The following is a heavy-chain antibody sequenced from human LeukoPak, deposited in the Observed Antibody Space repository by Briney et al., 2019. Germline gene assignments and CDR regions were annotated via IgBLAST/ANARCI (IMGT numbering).Heavy chain of an antibody. CDR3: ARVGMVRGVFWFDP. Sequence: SETLSLTCTVSGGSISSYYWSWIRQPAGKGLEWIGRIYTSGSTNYNPSLKSRVTMSVDTSKNQFSLKLSSVTAADTAVYYCARVGMVRGVFWFDPWGQGTLVTVSS. V-gene: IGHV4-4*07. CDR2: IYTSGST. CDR1: GGSISSYY. D-gene: IGHD3-10*01. J-gene: IGHJ5*02.